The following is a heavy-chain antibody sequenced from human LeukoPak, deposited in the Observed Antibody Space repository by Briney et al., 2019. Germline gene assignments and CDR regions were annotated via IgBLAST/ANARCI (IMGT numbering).Heavy chain of an antibody. CDR1: GFTFSSYS. V-gene: IGHV3-48*01. Sequence: GGSLRLSCAASGFTFSSYSMNWVRQAPGKGLEWVSYISSSSSTIYYADSVKGRFTISRDNAKNSLYLQMNSLRAEDTAVYCCARVPSSGFWSGRINWFDPWGQGTLVTVSS. J-gene: IGHJ5*02. D-gene: IGHD3-3*01. CDR2: ISSSSSTI. CDR3: ARVPSSGFWSGRINWFDP.